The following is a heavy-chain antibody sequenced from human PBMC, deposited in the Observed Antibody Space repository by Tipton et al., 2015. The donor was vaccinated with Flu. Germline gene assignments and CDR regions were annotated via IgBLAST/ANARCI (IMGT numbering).Heavy chain of an antibody. D-gene: IGHD3-10*01. CDR2: IYYTGNT. CDR1: GDSISSRSHY. J-gene: IGHJ5*01. V-gene: IGHV4-30-4*01. Sequence: TLSLTCTVSGDSISSRSHYWSWIRQSPGKGLEWIGYIYYTGNTYYNPSLKSRVTLSLDTSENQFSLKLSSVTAADTAVYFCARGSLRLCWFDFWGQGPLVTISS. CDR3: ARGSLRLCWFDF.